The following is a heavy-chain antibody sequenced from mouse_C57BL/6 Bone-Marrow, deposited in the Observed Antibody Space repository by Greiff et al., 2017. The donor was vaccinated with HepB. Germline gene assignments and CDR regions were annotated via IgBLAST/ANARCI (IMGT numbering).Heavy chain of an antibody. D-gene: IGHD2-3*01. CDR2: IRNKANGYTT. CDR3: ASDDGYPYFDV. V-gene: IGHV7-3*01. CDR1: GFTFTDYY. J-gene: IGHJ1*03. Sequence: EVKLVESGGGLVQPGGSLSLSCAASGFTFTDYYMSWVRQPPGKALEWLGFIRNKANGYTTEYSASVKGRFTISRDNSQSILYLQMNARKAEDGATYYCASDDGYPYFDVWGTGTTVTVSS.